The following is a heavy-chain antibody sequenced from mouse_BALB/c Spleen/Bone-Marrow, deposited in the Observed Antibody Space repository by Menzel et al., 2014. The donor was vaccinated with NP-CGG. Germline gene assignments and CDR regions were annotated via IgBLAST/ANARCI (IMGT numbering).Heavy chain of an antibody. CDR3: ASPIYYDYPLFAY. CDR2: IWAGGST. V-gene: IGHV2-9*02. D-gene: IGHD2-4*01. CDR1: GFSLTSYG. Sequence: VQLQQSGPGLVAPSQSLSITCTVSGFSLTSYGVHWVRQPPGKGLECLGVIWAGGSTNYNSALMSRLSISKDDSKSKVFLKMNSLQTDDTAMYYCASPIYYDYPLFAYWGQGTLVTVSA. J-gene: IGHJ3*01.